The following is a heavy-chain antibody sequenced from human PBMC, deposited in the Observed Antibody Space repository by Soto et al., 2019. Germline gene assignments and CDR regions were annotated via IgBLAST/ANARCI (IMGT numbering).Heavy chain of an antibody. CDR2: IKRKTDGGAT. J-gene: IGHJ6*02. Sequence: ESGGGLVEPGGSLRLSCAASGFTFSKAWMYWVRQAPGKGLEWVGRIKRKTDGGATDNAAPVKGRFTISRDDSKNTLYLQMNSLKTEDTAVYYCTTTSSYYFYYAMDVWGQGTTVTVSS. CDR3: TTTSSYYFYYAMDV. V-gene: IGHV3-15*01. CDR1: GFTFSKAW.